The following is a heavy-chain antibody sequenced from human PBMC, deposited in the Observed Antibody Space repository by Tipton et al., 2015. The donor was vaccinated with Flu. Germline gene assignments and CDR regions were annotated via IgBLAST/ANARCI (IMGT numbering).Heavy chain of an antibody. CDR2: INHSGST. V-gene: IGHV4-34*01. J-gene: IGHJ4*02. D-gene: IGHD5-18*01. CDR1: GGSFSGYY. CDR3: ARVDVDTSFQFDY. Sequence: TLSLTCAVYGGSFSGYYWSWIRQPPGKGLEWIGEINHSGSTNYNPPLKSRVTISVDTSKNQFSLKLSSVTAADTAVYYCARVDVDTSFQFDYWGQGTLVPVSS.